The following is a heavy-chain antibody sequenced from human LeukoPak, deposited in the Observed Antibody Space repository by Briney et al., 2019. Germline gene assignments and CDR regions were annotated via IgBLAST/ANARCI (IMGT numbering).Heavy chain of an antibody. CDR1: GGSFSSYA. CDR2: IIPLFGAP. CDR3: ARVPAYSRPYYFDY. D-gene: IGHD6-13*01. Sequence: ASVKVSCKASGGSFSSYAISWVRQAPGQGLEWMGGIIPLFGAPNYAQKFQGRVTITADKSTTTAYMELSSLRSEDTAVYFCARVPAYSRPYYFDYWGQGTLVTVSS. V-gene: IGHV1-69*06. J-gene: IGHJ4*02.